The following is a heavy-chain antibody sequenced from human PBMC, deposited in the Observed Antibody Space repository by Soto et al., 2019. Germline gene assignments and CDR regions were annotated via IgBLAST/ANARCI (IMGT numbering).Heavy chain of an antibody. V-gene: IGHV1-8*01. J-gene: IGHJ4*02. CDR2: VNPNTGDT. D-gene: IGHD6-19*01. Sequence: QVQLVQSGTEVKTSGASVKVSCKASGYSFTSNDINWLRQATGQGPEWMGWVNPNTGDTGLAQRFQARVTLSSDTSINTAYVEVSSLRPDDTAIYFCARAPRPAAIAVLDHWGQGTLVAVSS. CDR1: GYSFTSND. CDR3: ARAPRPAAIAVLDH.